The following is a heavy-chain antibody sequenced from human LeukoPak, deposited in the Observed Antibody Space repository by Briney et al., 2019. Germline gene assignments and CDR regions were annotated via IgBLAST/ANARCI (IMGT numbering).Heavy chain of an antibody. D-gene: IGHD5-12*01. J-gene: IGHJ4*02. CDR1: GFTFSTYS. Sequence: GGSLRLSCAASGFTFSTYSMNWVRQAPGKGLECVSVIYIGGSTYYADSVKGRFTISRDNSKNTLYLQMNSLRAEDTAVYYCATVYGVAPFDYWGQGTLVTVSS. CDR3: ATVYGVAPFDY. CDR2: IYIGGST. V-gene: IGHV3-53*01.